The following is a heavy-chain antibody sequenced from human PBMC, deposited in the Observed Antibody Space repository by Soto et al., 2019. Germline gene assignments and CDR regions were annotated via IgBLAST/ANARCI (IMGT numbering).Heavy chain of an antibody. D-gene: IGHD1-1*01. CDR1: GFSFRTYG. Sequence: QVQLVESGGGLVQPGTSLRLSCAVSGFSFRTYGFHWVRQPPGKGLQWVAVISPKGHSDSVEGRFTISRDNSKDTLYLQMNNLRVEDTAVYYCARDDAFANENAFDLWGQGTKVTVSS. V-gene: IGHV3-33*01. CDR2: ISPK. CDR3: ARDDAFANENAFDL. J-gene: IGHJ3*01.